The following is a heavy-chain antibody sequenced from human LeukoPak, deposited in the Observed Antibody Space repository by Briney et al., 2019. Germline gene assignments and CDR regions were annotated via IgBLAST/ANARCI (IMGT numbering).Heavy chain of an antibody. D-gene: IGHD3-10*01. J-gene: IGHJ3*02. CDR1: GFTFSSYS. CDR3: ARDTDYGSGSYRDAFDI. CDR2: ISSSSSTI. Sequence: GGSLRLSCAASGFTFSSYSMNWVRQAPGRGLEWVSYISSSSSTIYYADSVKGRSTISRDNAKNSLYLQMNSLRDEDTAVYYCARDTDYGSGSYRDAFDIWGQGTMVTVSS. V-gene: IGHV3-48*02.